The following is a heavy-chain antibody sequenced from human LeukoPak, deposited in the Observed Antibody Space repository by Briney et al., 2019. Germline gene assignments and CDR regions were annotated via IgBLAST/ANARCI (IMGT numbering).Heavy chain of an antibody. J-gene: IGHJ4*02. CDR2: IKPSDGST. CDR1: GYTFTSYY. Sequence: RASVKVSCKASGYTFTSYYMHWVRQAPGQGLECIGQIKPSDGSTNYAQRFQGRVTMTRDTSTSTVYMELSSLRSEDTAVYYCARHQGAGEYPFDYWGQGTLVTVAS. D-gene: IGHD2/OR15-2a*01. CDR3: ARHQGAGEYPFDY. V-gene: IGHV1-46*01.